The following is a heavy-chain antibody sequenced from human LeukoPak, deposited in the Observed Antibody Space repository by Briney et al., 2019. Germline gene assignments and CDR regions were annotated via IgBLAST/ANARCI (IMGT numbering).Heavy chain of an antibody. Sequence: GGSLRLTCAASGFTFDDYAMHWVRQAPGKGLEWLSLTSEDGGSTYYADSVKGRFTISRDNAKNSLYLQMNSLRAEDTAVYYCARDGRRCSGGSCMGRDYFDYWGQGTLVTVSS. D-gene: IGHD2-15*01. CDR1: GFTFDDYA. J-gene: IGHJ4*02. CDR3: ARDGRRCSGGSCMGRDYFDY. CDR2: TSEDGGST. V-gene: IGHV3-43*02.